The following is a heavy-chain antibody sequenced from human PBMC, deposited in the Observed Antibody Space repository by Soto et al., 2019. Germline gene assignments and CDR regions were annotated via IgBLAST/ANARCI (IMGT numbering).Heavy chain of an antibody. CDR2: ISAYNGNT. CDR3: ASFSIAATDPYGMDV. J-gene: IGHJ6*02. D-gene: IGHD6-13*01. V-gene: IGHV1-18*01. CDR1: GYTFTSYG. Sequence: VHLVQSGAEVKKPGASVKVSCKASGYTFTSYGISWVRQAPGQGLEWMGWISAYNGNTNYAQKLQGRVTMTTDTSTRTAYMELRSLRCDDTAVYYCASFSIAATDPYGMDVWGQGTTVTVSS.